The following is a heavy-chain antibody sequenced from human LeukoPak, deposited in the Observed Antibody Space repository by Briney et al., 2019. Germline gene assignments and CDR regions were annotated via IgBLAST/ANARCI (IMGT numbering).Heavy chain of an antibody. CDR2: ISGSGEST. D-gene: IGHD3-16*02. CDR3: AKDAIGQYRPYYFDC. CDR1: GFTFSSFA. J-gene: IGHJ4*02. Sequence: GGSLRLSCAASGFTFSSFAMSWVRQAPGKGLEWVSSISGSGESTYYADYAKGRFTVSRDNSKNTLNLQLNSLRAEDTAVYYCAKDAIGQYRPYYFDCWGQGTLDTVSS. V-gene: IGHV3-23*01.